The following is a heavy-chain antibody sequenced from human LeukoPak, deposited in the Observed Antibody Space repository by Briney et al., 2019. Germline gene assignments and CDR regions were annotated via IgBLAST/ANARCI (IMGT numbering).Heavy chain of an antibody. CDR1: GYTFTGSY. D-gene: IGHD6-6*01. V-gene: IGHV1-2*06. J-gene: IGHJ4*02. Sequence: ASVKVSCKASGYTFTGSYMDWVRQAPGQGLERMGRINPNSGGTNYVQKFQGRVTMTRDTSITTAYMELSRLRSDDTAVYYCASGYSSSSGFDYWGQGTLVTVSS. CDR2: INPNSGGT. CDR3: ASGYSSSSGFDY.